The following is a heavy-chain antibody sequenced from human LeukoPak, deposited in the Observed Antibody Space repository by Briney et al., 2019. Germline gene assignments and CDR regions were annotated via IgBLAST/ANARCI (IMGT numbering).Heavy chain of an antibody. Sequence: ASVKVSCKASGYTFTSYGISWVRQAPGQGLEWIGWINPVNGNTKYSQEFQGRVTITRDTSATTAYMELNSLKSDDMTIYYCAKAGSSIPGNWFDTWGQGTLVTVSS. D-gene: IGHD6-13*01. CDR1: GYTFTSYG. CDR2: INPVNGNT. J-gene: IGHJ5*02. CDR3: AKAGSSIPGNWFDT. V-gene: IGHV1-18*03.